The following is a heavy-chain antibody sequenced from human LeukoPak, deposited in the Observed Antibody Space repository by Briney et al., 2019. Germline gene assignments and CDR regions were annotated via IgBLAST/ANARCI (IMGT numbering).Heavy chain of an antibody. CDR1: GFTFSSYG. Sequence: PGGSLRLSCAASGFTFSSYGMHWVRQAPGKGLEWVAVISYDGSNKYYADSVKGRFTISRDNSKNTLYLQMTSLRAEDTAVYYCAKARQGTWNAFDIWGQGTMVTVSS. CDR3: AKARQGTWNAFDI. J-gene: IGHJ3*02. V-gene: IGHV3-30*18. CDR2: ISYDGSNK.